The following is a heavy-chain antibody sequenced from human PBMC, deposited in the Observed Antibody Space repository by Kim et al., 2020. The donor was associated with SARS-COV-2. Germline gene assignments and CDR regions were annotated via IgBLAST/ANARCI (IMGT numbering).Heavy chain of an antibody. V-gene: IGHV5-51*01. CDR2: IYPGDSDT. D-gene: IGHD3-22*01. CDR3: ARQVEGDYYDSSGYLI. CDR1: GYSFTSYW. Sequence: GESLKISCKGSGYSFTSYWIGWVRQMPGKGLEWMGIIYPGDSDTRYSPSFQGQVTISADKSISTAYLQWSSLKASDTAMYYCARQVEGDYYDSSGYLIWGQGTLVTVSS. J-gene: IGHJ4*02.